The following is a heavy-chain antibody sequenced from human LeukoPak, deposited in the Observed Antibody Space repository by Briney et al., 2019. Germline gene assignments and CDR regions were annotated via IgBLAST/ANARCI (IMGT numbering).Heavy chain of an antibody. CDR3: AKIGWDDAFDI. J-gene: IGHJ3*02. CDR2: ISSNSNYV. Sequence: GGSLRLSCAASGFTFSSYSMNWVRQAPGKGLEWVSSISSNSNYVYYADSVKGRFTISRDNSKNTLYLQMNSLRAEDTAVYYCAKIGWDDAFDIWGQGTMVTVSS. V-gene: IGHV3-21*04. D-gene: IGHD6-19*01. CDR1: GFTFSSYS.